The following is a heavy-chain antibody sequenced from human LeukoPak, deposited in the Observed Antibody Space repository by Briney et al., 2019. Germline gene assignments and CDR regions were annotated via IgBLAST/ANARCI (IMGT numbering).Heavy chain of an antibody. V-gene: IGHV4-38-2*02. CDR1: GYSISSGYY. J-gene: IGHJ3*02. CDR2: IYHSGST. D-gene: IGHD6-19*01. Sequence: SETLSLTCTVSGYSISSGYYWGWIRQPPGKGLEWIGSIYHSGSTYYNPSLKSRVTISVDTSKNQFSLKLSSVTAADTAVYYCAREVPSKLTSSGWYYPRAPDAFDIWGQGTMVTVSS. CDR3: AREVPSKLTSSGWYYPRAPDAFDI.